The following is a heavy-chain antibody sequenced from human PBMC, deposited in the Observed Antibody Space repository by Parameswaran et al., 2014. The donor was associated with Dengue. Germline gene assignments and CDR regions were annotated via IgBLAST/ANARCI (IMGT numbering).Heavy chain of an antibody. Sequence: AISSARWIRQPPGKGLEWIGYIYYSGSTNYNPSLKSRVTISVDTSKNQFSLKLSSVTAADTAVYYCARAMTSDAFDIWGQGTMVTVSS. CDR3: ARAMTSDAFDI. CDR1: AISSA. J-gene: IGHJ3*02. CDR2: IYYSGST. V-gene: IGHV4-59*01. D-gene: IGHD2-21*02.